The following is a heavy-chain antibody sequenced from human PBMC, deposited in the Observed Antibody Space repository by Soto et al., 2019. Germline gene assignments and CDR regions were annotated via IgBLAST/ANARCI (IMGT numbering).Heavy chain of an antibody. CDR1: GFIVSSNY. CDR3: ARGIVGVMIDYYYGMDV. V-gene: IGHV3-53*01. Sequence: EVQLVESGGGLIQPGGSLRLSCAASGFIVSSNYMTCVRQAPGKGLEWVSLLYSGGSTYYADSVKGRFTISRDNSKNTLNLQMNSLRVEDTAVYYCARGIVGVMIDYYYGMDVWGQGTTVTVSS. D-gene: IGHD3-22*01. CDR2: LYSGGST. J-gene: IGHJ6*02.